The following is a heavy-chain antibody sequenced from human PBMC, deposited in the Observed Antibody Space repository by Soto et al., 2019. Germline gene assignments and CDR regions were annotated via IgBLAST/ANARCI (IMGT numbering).Heavy chain of an antibody. CDR2: IYSGGNT. D-gene: IGHD1-26*01. V-gene: IGHV3-66*04. CDR3: ARHVGYYWYFDL. J-gene: IGHJ2*01. CDR1: GFTVSSSY. Sequence: EVQLVESGGGLVQPEGSLRLSCAASGFTVSSSYMGWVRQAPGKGLEWVSSIYSGGNTYYADSVRGRFTISTDNSKDTLYLQMNSLRLDDTSMYYCARHVGYYWYFDLWGRGTLVTVSS.